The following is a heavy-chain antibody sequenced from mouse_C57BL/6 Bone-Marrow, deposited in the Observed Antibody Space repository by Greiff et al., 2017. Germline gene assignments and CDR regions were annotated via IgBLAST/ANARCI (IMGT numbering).Heavy chain of an antibody. J-gene: IGHJ4*01. CDR2: FHPYNDDT. V-gene: IGHV1-47*01. D-gene: IGHD1-1*01. CDR3: ARNPLYYGSSYGAMDY. Sequence: VQLQQSGAELVKPGASVKMSCKASGYTFTTYPIEWMKQNHGKSLEWIGNFHPYNDDTKYNEKFKGKATLTVEKSSSTVYLELSRLTSNDSAVYYCARNPLYYGSSYGAMDYWGQGTSVTVSS. CDR1: GYTFTTYP.